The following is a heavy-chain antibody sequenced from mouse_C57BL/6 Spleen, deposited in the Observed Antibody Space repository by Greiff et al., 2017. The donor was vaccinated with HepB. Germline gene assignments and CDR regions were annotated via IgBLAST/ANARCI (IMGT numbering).Heavy chain of an antibody. V-gene: IGHV1-64*01. CDR2: IHPNSGST. Sequence: QVQLQQPGAELVKPGASVKLSCKASGYTFTSYWMHWVKQRPGQGLEWIGMIHPNSGSTNYNEKFKSKATLTVDKSSSTAYMQLSSLTSEDSAVDYCAYYGSSRGAMDYWGQGTSVTVSS. CDR3: AYYGSSRGAMDY. D-gene: IGHD1-1*01. CDR1: GYTFTSYW. J-gene: IGHJ4*01.